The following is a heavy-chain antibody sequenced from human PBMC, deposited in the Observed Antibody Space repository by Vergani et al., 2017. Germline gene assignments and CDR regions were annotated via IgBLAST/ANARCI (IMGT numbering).Heavy chain of an antibody. V-gene: IGHV3-21*01. CDR1: GFTFSSYS. J-gene: IGHJ5*02. CDR2: ISSSSSYI. Sequence: EVQLVESGGGLVKPGGSLRLSCAASGFTFSSYSMNWVRQAPGKGLEWVSSISSSSSYIYYADSVKGRFTISRDNAKNSLYLQMNSLRAEDTAVYYCARGWCGESGNWFDPWGQGTLVTVSS. CDR3: ARGWCGESGNWFDP. D-gene: IGHD3-10*01.